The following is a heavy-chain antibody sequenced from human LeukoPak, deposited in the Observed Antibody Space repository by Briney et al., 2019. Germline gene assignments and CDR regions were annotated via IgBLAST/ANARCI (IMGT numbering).Heavy chain of an antibody. V-gene: IGHV1-69*04. J-gene: IGHJ5*02. Sequence: SVKVSCKASGGTSSSYAISWVRQAPGQGLEWMGRIIPILGIANYAQKFQGRVTITADKSTSTAYTELSSLRSEDTAVYYCARDLEGSGYNWFDPWGQGTLVTVSS. CDR1: GGTSSSYA. CDR2: IIPILGIA. CDR3: ARDLEGSGYNWFDP. D-gene: IGHD3-3*01.